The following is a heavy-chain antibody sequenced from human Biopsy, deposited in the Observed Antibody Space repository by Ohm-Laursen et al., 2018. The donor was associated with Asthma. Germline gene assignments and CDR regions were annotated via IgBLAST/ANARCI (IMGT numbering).Heavy chain of an antibody. D-gene: IGHD6-13*01. Sequence: SLRLSCAASGFTFSSYWMHWVRQAPGKGLVWVSRINSDGSSTSYADSVKGRFTISRDNSKNTVSLEMNSLRRDDTAVYFCARATVAAAGNDWGQGTLVTVSS. V-gene: IGHV3-74*01. CDR2: INSDGSST. J-gene: IGHJ4*02. CDR1: GFTFSSYW. CDR3: ARATVAAAGND.